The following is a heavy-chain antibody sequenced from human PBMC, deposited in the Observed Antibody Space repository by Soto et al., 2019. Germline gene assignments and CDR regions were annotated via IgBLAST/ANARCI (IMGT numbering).Heavy chain of an antibody. V-gene: IGHV4-4*07. CDR1: GGSISSYY. J-gene: IGHJ3*02. Sequence: QSQTLSLTCTVSGGSISSYYWSWIRQPAGKGLEWIGRIYTSGSTNYNPSLKSRVTMSVDTSKNQFSLKLSSVTAADTAVYYCARVVRESSSSWYFDAFDIWGQGTMVTVSS. CDR3: ARVVRESSSSWYFDAFDI. D-gene: IGHD6-13*01. CDR2: IYTSGST.